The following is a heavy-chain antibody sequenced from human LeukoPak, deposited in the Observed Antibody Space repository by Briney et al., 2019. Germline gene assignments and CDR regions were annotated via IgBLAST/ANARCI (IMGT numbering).Heavy chain of an antibody. V-gene: IGHV4-4*02. J-gene: IGHJ4*02. CDR3: ASLADYYGSGSYYRNDY. Sequence: PSETLSLTCAVSGGSISSSNWWSWVRQPPGKGLEWIGEIYHSGSTNYNPSLKSRVTISVDKSKNQSSLKLSSVTAADTAVYYCASLADYYGSGSYYRNDYWGQGTLVTVSS. CDR2: IYHSGST. D-gene: IGHD3-10*01. CDR1: GGSISSSNW.